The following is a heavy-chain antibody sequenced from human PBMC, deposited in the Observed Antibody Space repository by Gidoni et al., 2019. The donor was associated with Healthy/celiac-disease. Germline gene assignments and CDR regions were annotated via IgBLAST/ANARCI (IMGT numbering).Heavy chain of an antibody. CDR1: GYTFTSYG. V-gene: IGHV1-18*01. CDR3: ARLRVPAASGGWFDP. CDR2: ISAYNGNT. Sequence: QVLLVQFGAEVKKPGASVKVSCKASGYTFTSYGISWVRQAPEKGLEWMGWISAYNGNTNNAQKLQGTVTMTTDTSTSTAYMELRSLRSDDTAVYYCARLRVPAASGGWFDPWGQGTLVTVSS. J-gene: IGHJ5*02. D-gene: IGHD2-2*01.